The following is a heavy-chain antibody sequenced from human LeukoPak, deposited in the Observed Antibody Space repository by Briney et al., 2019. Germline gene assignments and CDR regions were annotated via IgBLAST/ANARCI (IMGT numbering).Heavy chain of an antibody. Sequence: GGSLRLSCAASGFTFSSYWMSWVRQAPGKGLEWVANIKQGGSEKYYVDSVKGRFTISRDNAKNSLYLQMNSLRAEDTAVYYCAREPYYDILTGKNYYYYYYMDVWGKGTTVTVSS. J-gene: IGHJ6*03. D-gene: IGHD3-9*01. CDR3: AREPYYDILTGKNYYYYYYMDV. V-gene: IGHV3-7*01. CDR1: GFTFSSYW. CDR2: IKQGGSEK.